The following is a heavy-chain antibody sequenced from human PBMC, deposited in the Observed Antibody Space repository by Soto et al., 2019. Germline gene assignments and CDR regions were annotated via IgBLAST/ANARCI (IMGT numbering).Heavy chain of an antibody. V-gene: IGHV4-39*01. J-gene: IGHJ4*02. CDR3: AGSGSYLPHYFDY. Sequence: PSETLSLTCTVSGGSISSSSYYWGWIRQPPGKGLEWIGSIYYSGSTYYNPSLKSRVTISVDTSKNQFSLKLSSVTAADTAVYYCAGSGSYLPHYFDYWGQGTLVTVSS. CDR1: GGSISSSSYY. CDR2: IYYSGST. D-gene: IGHD3-10*01.